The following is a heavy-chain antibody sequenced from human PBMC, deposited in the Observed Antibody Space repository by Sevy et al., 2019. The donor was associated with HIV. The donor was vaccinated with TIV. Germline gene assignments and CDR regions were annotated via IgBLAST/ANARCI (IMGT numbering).Heavy chain of an antibody. D-gene: IGHD5-12*01. CDR1: GYSFTSYW. CDR2: INPGDSDT. CDR3: ARQVVANISGGAFDN. V-gene: IGHV5-51*01. J-gene: IGHJ3*02. Sequence: GESLKISCKGSGYSFTSYWIGWVRQMPGKGLEWMGIINPGDSDTRYSPSFQGQVTISADKSISTAYLHASSLKASDTARYYCARQVVANISGGAFDNWGQGTMVTVSS.